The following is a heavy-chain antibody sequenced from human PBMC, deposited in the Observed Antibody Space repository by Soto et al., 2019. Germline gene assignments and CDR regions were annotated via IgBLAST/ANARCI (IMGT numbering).Heavy chain of an antibody. CDR3: ARPTSSSWYVFDY. CDR2: INAGDGNT. V-gene: IGHV1-3*01. J-gene: IGHJ4*02. CDR1: GYTFTNYG. D-gene: IGHD6-13*01. Sequence: GASVKVSCKASGYTFTNYGMHWVRQAPGQRLEWMGWINAGDGNTKYSQKFQGRVTITRDTSASTAYMELSSLISEDTAVYYCARPTSSSWYVFDYCGQGTLVTVSS.